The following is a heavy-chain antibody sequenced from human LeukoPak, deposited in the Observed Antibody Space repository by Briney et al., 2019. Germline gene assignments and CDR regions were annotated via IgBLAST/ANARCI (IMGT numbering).Heavy chain of an antibody. CDR3: ARGSTFGVADY. D-gene: IGHD3-3*01. J-gene: IGHJ4*02. CDR2: INHSGGT. Sequence: SETLSLTCAVYGGSFSGYYWSWIRQPPGKGLEWIGEINHSGGTNYNPSLKSRVTISVDTSKNQFSLKLSSVTAADTAVYYCARGSTFGVADYWGQGTLVTVSS. V-gene: IGHV4-34*01. CDR1: GGSFSGYY.